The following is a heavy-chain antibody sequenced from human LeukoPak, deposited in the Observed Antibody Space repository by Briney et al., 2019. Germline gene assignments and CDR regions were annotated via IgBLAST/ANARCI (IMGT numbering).Heavy chain of an antibody. J-gene: IGHJ5*02. V-gene: IGHV3-13*01. Sequence: PGGSLRLSCAASGFTFSSYDMHWVRQATGKGLEWVSAIGTAGDTYYPGSVKGRFTISRENAKNSLYLQMNSLRAGDTAVYYCARDSTISRTGGFDPWGQGTLVTVSS. D-gene: IGHD3-3*01. CDR1: GFTFSSYD. CDR2: IGTAGDT. CDR3: ARDSTISRTGGFDP.